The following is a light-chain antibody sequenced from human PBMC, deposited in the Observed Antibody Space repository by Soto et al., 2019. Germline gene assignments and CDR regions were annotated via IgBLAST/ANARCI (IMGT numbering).Light chain of an antibody. CDR2: GAS. CDR1: QSVSTY. Sequence: EMVMTQSPVTLSVSPGERATLSCRASQSVSTYLAWYQQKPGQAPRLLIYGASNRASGIPARFSGSGSGTEFTLTISSLQSEDVAVYYCQQYSNCPPWTVGQGTKV. CDR3: QQYSNCPPWT. V-gene: IGKV3-15*01. J-gene: IGKJ1*01.